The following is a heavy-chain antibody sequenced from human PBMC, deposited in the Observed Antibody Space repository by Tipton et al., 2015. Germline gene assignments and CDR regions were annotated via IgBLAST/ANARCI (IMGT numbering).Heavy chain of an antibody. V-gene: IGHV4-4*07. CDR1: GESITTYY. CDR3: ARHLYYYYYGMDV. J-gene: IGHJ6*02. CDR2: IYTSGST. Sequence: TLSLTCTVSGESITTYYWSWIRQPPGKGLEWIGRIYTSGSTNYNPSLKSRVTMSVDTSKNQFSLKLSSVTAADTAVYYCARHLYYYYYGMDVWGQGTTVTVSS.